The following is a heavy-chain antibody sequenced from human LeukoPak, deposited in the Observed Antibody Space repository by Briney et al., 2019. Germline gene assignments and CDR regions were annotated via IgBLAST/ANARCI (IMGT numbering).Heavy chain of an antibody. CDR1: GFTFSSYG. CDR3: TKTSLWARIGQYYYMDV. D-gene: IGHD5-24*01. Sequence: GRSLRLSCAASGFTFSSYGMHWVRQAPGKGLEWVAVISYDGSNKYYADSVKGRFTISRDNSKNTVYLQMDSLRAEDTVLYYCTKTSLWARIGQYYYMDVWGKGTTVTISS. V-gene: IGHV3-30*18. J-gene: IGHJ6*03. CDR2: ISYDGSNK.